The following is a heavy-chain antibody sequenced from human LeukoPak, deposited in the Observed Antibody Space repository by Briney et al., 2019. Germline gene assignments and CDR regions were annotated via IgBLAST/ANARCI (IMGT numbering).Heavy chain of an antibody. CDR3: ARENGAAADFYYYYMDV. CDR2: IYYSGST. D-gene: IGHD6-13*01. J-gene: IGHJ6*03. V-gene: IGHV4-59*12. Sequence: SETLSLTCTVSGGSISSYYWSWIRQPPGKGLEWIGYIYYSGSTNYNPSLKSRVTISVDTSQNQFSLKLSSVTAADTAVYYCARENGAAADFYYYYMDVWGKGTTVTVSS. CDR1: GGSISSYY.